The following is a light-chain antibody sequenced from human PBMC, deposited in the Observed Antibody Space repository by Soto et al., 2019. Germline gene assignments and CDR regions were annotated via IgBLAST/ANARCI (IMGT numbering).Light chain of an antibody. V-gene: IGLV2-14*01. CDR3: SSYTSSLYV. CDR1: SSDVGGYNY. J-gene: IGLJ1*01. Sequence: QSGLTHPASVSGSPGQSITISCTGTSSDVGGYNYVSWYQQHPGKAPKLMIYEVSNRPSGVSNRFSGSKSGNTASLTISGLQAEDEADYYCSSYTSSLYVFGTGTKVTVL. CDR2: EVS.